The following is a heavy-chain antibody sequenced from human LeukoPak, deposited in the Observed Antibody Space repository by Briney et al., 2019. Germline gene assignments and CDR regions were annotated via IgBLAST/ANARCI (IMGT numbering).Heavy chain of an antibody. J-gene: IGHJ4*02. CDR3: ARRLVRGDYYSHDS. Sequence: SETLSLTCTVSGGSISSDYWSWIRQPPGKGLEWIEYIYYSGITYYHPSLKSRVTISVGTSKNQFSLKLSSVTAADTAIYYCARRLVRGDYYSHDSWGQGALVTVSS. CDR1: GGSISSDY. CDR2: IYYSGIT. V-gene: IGHV4-59*08. D-gene: IGHD3-22*01.